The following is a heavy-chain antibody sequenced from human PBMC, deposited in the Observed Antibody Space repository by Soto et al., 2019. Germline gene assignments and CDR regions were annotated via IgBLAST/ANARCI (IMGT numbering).Heavy chain of an antibody. V-gene: IGHV4-39*01. CDR3: ARHSRSMARYYYDSSGYADY. D-gene: IGHD3-22*01. J-gene: IGHJ4*02. Sequence: QLQLQESGPGLVKPSETLSLTCTVSGGSISSSSYYWGWIRQPPGKGLEWIGSIYYSGSTYYNPSLKSRVTISVDTSKNQFSLKLSSVTAADTAVYYCARHSRSMARYYYDSSGYADYWGQGTLVTVSS. CDR1: GGSISSSSYY. CDR2: IYYSGST.